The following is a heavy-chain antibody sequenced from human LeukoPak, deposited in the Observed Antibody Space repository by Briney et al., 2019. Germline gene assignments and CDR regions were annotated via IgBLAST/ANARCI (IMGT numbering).Heavy chain of an antibody. Sequence: GRSLRLSCAASGFIFSNYGMHWFRQAPGKGLEWVAVIWFDGSNEDYADSVKGRFTISRDNSKNTLFLQMNSLRAEDTAVYYCAKVVPFELGFDYWGQGTLVTVSS. D-gene: IGHD3/OR15-3a*01. CDR2: IWFDGSNE. V-gene: IGHV3-33*06. CDR3: AKVVPFELGFDY. J-gene: IGHJ4*02. CDR1: GFIFSNYG.